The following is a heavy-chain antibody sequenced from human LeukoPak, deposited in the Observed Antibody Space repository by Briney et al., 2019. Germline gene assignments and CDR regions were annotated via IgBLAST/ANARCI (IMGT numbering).Heavy chain of an antibody. V-gene: IGHV3-23*01. D-gene: IGHD3-9*01. CDR3: AKASDILTGYSFKWFDP. Sequence: GGPLRLSCAASGFTFSSYAMRWVRQAPGKGLEWVSAISGSGGSTYYADSVKGRFTISRDNSKNTLYLQMNSLRAEDTAVYYCAKASDILTGYSFKWFDPWGQGTLVTVSS. J-gene: IGHJ5*02. CDR2: ISGSGGST. CDR1: GFTFSSYA.